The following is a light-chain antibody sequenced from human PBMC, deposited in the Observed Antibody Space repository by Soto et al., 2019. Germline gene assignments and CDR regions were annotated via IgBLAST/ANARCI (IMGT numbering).Light chain of an antibody. V-gene: IGKV1-5*01. Sequence: DIQMTQSPSTLSASVGDRITITCRASQSVSRRLAWFQQKPGEAPKLLIYDASALPRGVPSRFSGSGSGTKFTLTIASLQPDDFATYYYQQYETFSGTFGPGTKVDIK. CDR1: QSVSRR. J-gene: IGKJ1*01. CDR3: QQYETFSGT. CDR2: DAS.